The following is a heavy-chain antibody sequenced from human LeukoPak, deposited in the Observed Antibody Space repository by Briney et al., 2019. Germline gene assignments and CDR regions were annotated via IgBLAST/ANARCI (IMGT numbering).Heavy chain of an antibody. V-gene: IGHV3-49*04. J-gene: IGHJ1*01. CDR2: IRSKAYGGTT. CDR1: GFTFGDYA. D-gene: IGHD2-21*02. CDR3: TRAYCGGDCYFQH. Sequence: GGSLRLSCTASGFTFGDYAMSWVRQAPGKGLEWVVFIRSKAYGGTTEYAASAKGRFTISRDDSKSIAYLQMNSLNTEDTAVYYCTRAYCGGDCYFQHWGQGTLVTVSS.